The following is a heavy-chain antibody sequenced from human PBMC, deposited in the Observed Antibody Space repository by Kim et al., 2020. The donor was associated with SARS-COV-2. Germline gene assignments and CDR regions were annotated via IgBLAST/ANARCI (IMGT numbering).Heavy chain of an antibody. V-gene: IGHV1-18*01. D-gene: IGHD6-19*01. Sequence: YAQKLQGRVTMTTDTSTSTAYMELRSLRSDDTAVYYCARGPSSGWYGLDYWGQGTLVTVSS. J-gene: IGHJ4*02. CDR3: ARGPSSGWYGLDY.